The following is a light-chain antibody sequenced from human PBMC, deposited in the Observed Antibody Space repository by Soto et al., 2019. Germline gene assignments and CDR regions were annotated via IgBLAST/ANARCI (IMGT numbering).Light chain of an antibody. CDR1: SSDVATYNR. J-gene: IGLJ1*01. CDR3: CSYTNTGTFV. CDR2: EAI. V-gene: IGLV2-23*01. Sequence: QSVLTQPASVSGSPGQSITITCTGTSSDVATYNRVSWYQHHPGKAPKLLISEAIKRPSGVSNRFSGSKSGNTASLTISGLQAEDEAAYYCCSYTNTGTFVFGSGTKVTVL.